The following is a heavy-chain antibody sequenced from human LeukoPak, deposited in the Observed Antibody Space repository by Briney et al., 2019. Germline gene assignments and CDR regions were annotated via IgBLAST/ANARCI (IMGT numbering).Heavy chain of an antibody. J-gene: IGHJ4*02. CDR2: IYSGGGT. V-gene: IGHV3-53*01. D-gene: IGHD2-2*01. CDR1: GFTVSSNY. Sequence: GGSLRLSCAASGFTVSSNYMSWVRQAPGKGLEWVSVIYSGGGTYYADSVKGRFTISRDNSKNTLYLQMNSLRAEDTAVYYCARASYQLPYQFYFDFWGQGTLVTVSS. CDR3: ARASYQLPYQFYFDF.